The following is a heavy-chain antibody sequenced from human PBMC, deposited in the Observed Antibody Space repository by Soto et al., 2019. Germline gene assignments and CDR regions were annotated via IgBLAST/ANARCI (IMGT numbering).Heavy chain of an antibody. D-gene: IGHD6-6*01. Sequence: QVQLVQSGAEVKKPGSSVKVSCKASGGTFSSYAISWVRQAPGQGLEWMGGIIPIFGTANYAQKFQGRVTITADESTSTVYMELSSLRSEDTAVYYCARAVSIAASSYYYYSMDVWGQGTTVTVSS. CDR1: GGTFSSYA. V-gene: IGHV1-69*01. CDR2: IIPIFGTA. J-gene: IGHJ6*02. CDR3: ARAVSIAASSYYYYSMDV.